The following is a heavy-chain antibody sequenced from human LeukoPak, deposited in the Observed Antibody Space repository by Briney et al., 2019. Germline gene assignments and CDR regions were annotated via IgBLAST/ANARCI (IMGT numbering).Heavy chain of an antibody. CDR3: ARGDSGSYYFDY. D-gene: IGHD1-26*01. CDR2: ISSSGSTI. Sequence: GGSLRLSCAASGFTFSSYGMHWVRQAPGKGLEWVSYISSSGSTICYADSVKGRFTISRDNAKNSLYLQMNSLRAEDTAVYYCARGDSGSYYFDYWGQGTLVTVSS. J-gene: IGHJ4*02. V-gene: IGHV3-48*04. CDR1: GFTFSSYG.